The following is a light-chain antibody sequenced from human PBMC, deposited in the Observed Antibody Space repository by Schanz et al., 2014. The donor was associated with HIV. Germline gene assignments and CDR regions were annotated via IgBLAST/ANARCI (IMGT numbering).Light chain of an antibody. CDR3: QQRSNWPPSIT. CDR2: DAS. J-gene: IGKJ5*01. V-gene: IGKV3-11*01. CDR1: QTVSNGY. Sequence: EIVLTQSPDTLSLSLGERATLSCRASQTVSNGYLAWFQQKPGQAPRLLIFDASKRATGIPARFSGSGSGTDFTLTISSLEPEDFAVYYCQQRSNWPPSITFGQGTRLEIK.